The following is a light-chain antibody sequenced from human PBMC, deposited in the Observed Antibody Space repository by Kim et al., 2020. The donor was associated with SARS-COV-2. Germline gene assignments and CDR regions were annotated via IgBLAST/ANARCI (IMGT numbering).Light chain of an antibody. Sequence: ASVGDRVTITSQAGKDISNYLAWVQQKPGKAPKRLIYASSTLQSGVPSRFSGSGSGTEFTLTISSLQPEDFATYYCLQHNTYPITFGQGTRLEIK. J-gene: IGKJ5*01. V-gene: IGKV1-17*03. CDR2: ASS. CDR1: KDISNY. CDR3: LQHNTYPIT.